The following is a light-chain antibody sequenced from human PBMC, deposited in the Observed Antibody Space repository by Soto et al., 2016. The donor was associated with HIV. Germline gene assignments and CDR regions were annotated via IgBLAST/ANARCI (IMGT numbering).Light chain of an antibody. V-gene: IGKV1-5*03. J-gene: IGKJ1*01. Sequence: DIQMTQSPSTLSASVGDRVTITCRASQSISSWLAWYQQKPGTAPKLLIYKASSLESGVPSRFSGSGSGTEFTLTISSLQPEDVATYYCLQHNRNPRTFGQGTKVEI. CDR3: LQHNRNPRT. CDR2: KAS. CDR1: QSISSW.